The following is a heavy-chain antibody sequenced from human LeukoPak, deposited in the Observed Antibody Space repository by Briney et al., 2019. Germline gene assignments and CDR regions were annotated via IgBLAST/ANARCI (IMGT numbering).Heavy chain of an antibody. CDR1: GYTFTGYY. CDR2: INPNSGGT. CDR3: ARVVDGWFGEIPANWFDP. V-gene: IGHV1-2*06. Sequence: AASVKVSCKASGYTFTGYYMHWVRQAPGQGLEWMGRINPNSGGTNYAQKFQGRVTMTRDTSISTAYMELSRLRSDDTAVYYCARVVDGWFGEIPANWFDPWGQGTLVTVSS. J-gene: IGHJ5*02. D-gene: IGHD3-10*01.